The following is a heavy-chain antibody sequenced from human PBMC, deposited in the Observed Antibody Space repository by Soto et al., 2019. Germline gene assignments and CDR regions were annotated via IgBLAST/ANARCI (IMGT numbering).Heavy chain of an antibody. V-gene: IGHV4-31*03. Sequence: PSETLSLTCTVSGGSISSGGYYWSWIRQHPGKGLEWIGYIYYSGSTYYNPSLRSRVTIPVDTSKNQFSLKLCSVTTPAPALYSSARDPSRSGRKPDGKNVWGQGTTVTVAS. CDR2: IYYSGST. D-gene: IGHD1-26*01. CDR1: GGSISSGGYY. CDR3: ARDPSRSGRKPDGKNV. J-gene: IGHJ6*02.